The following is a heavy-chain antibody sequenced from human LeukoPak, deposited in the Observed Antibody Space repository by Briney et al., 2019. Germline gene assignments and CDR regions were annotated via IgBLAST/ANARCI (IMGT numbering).Heavy chain of an antibody. CDR2: IIPIFGTA. CDR3: AREVRDYYDSSGYLPLSWFDP. D-gene: IGHD3-22*01. Sequence: ASVNVSCKASGVTFSSYAISWVPQAPGQGLEWMGGIIPIFGTANYAQKFQGRVTITTDESTSTAYMELSSLRSEDTAVYYCAREVRDYYDSSGYLPLSWFDPWGQGTLVTVSS. V-gene: IGHV1-69*05. J-gene: IGHJ5*02. CDR1: GVTFSSYA.